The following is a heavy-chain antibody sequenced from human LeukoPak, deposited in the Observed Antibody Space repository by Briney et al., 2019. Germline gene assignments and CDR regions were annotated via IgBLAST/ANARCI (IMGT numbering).Heavy chain of an antibody. CDR1: GGSISSSNW. CDR2: IFHSGST. Sequence: SETLSLTCAVSGGSISSSNWWSWVRQPPGKGLEWIGEIFHSGSTNYNPSLKSRVTISVDKSKNQFSLKLNSVTAADTAVYYCARRPPKGYCSSTSCYIVFDPWGQGTLVTVSS. V-gene: IGHV4-4*02. D-gene: IGHD2-2*02. J-gene: IGHJ5*02. CDR3: ARRPPKGYCSSTSCYIVFDP.